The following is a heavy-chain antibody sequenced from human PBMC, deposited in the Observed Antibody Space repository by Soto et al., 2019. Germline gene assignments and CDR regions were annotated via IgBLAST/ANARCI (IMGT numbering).Heavy chain of an antibody. CDR2: VSPNGQGI. CDR1: GFTLSYYG. CDR3: ARVLSSKGFGGFDY. V-gene: IGHV3-23*01. Sequence: LRLSCAASGFTLSYYGMSWVRQAPGKGLEWVSAVSPNGQGIYYADSVRGRFTISRDISKNTVFLHMDSLRAEDTAVYYCARVLSSKGFGGFDYWGQGTLVTVSS. D-gene: IGHD6-13*01. J-gene: IGHJ4*02.